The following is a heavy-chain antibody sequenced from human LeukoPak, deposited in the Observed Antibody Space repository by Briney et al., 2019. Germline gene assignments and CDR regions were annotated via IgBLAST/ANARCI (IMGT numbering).Heavy chain of an antibody. CDR3: AKVWRAHGDFHAFDV. V-gene: IGHV3-30*18. Sequence: PGRSLRLSCAASGFTFSTHAMHWVRQAPGKGLEWVAAVSYDGSRNYYADSVKGRFTISRDTSNNMLYLQMSSLRPEDTAMYYCAKVWRAHGDFHAFDVWGQGTMVAVSP. CDR1: GFTFSTHA. J-gene: IGHJ3*01. CDR2: VSYDGSRN. D-gene: IGHD4-17*01.